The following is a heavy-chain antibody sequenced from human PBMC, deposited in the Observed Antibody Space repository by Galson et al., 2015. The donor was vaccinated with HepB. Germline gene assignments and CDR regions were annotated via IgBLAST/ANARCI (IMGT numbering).Heavy chain of an antibody. J-gene: IGHJ6*02. CDR2: ISPIFGTA. D-gene: IGHD2-2*01. CDR1: GGTFSSYA. V-gene: IGHV1-69*13. CDR3: ARADIVVVSTLSNSYYYGLDV. Sequence: SVKVSCKASGGTFSSYAISWVRQAPGQGLEWMGGISPIFGTANYAQKFQGRVTITADEFTSTAYMELSSLRSEDTAVYYCARADIVVVSTLSNSYYYGLDVWGPGTTVTVSS.